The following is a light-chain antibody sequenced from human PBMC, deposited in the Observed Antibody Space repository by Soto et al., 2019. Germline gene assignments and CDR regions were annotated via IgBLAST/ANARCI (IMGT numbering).Light chain of an antibody. V-gene: IGKV3-20*01. CDR3: HQYDSGWT. J-gene: IGKJ1*01. Sequence: EIVLTQSPGTLSLSPGERATLSCRASQSISATFLAWYQHKPGQAPRVLIYGASRRATGIPDRFSGSGAGTDSTLTISSQEPEDFALHHCHQYDSGWTFGQGTKVEMK. CDR2: GAS. CDR1: QSISATF.